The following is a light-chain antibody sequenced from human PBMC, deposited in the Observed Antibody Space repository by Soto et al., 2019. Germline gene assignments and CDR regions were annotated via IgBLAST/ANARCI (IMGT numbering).Light chain of an antibody. V-gene: IGLV1-51*01. CDR2: DYN. CDR3: GSWDSSLSAYV. J-gene: IGLJ1*01. Sequence: QSVLTQPPSVSAAPGQKVTISCSGSSSNIGGNSVSWYQQLPGTAPKLLIYDYNKRPSGIPDRFSGSKSGTSATLGITGFQTGDEADYYCGSWDSSLSAYVFGTGTKVTAL. CDR1: SSNIGGNS.